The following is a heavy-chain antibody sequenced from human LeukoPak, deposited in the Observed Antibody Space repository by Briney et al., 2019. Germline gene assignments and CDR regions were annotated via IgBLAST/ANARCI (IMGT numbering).Heavy chain of an antibody. Sequence: SETLSLTCTVSGGSISSYYWSWIRQPPGKGLEWIGYIYYSGNTNYNPSLKSRVTISVDTSKNQFSLKLSSVTAADTAVYYCARDNEYFQHWGQGTLVTVSS. CDR3: ARDNEYFQH. CDR2: IYYSGNT. V-gene: IGHV4-59*01. J-gene: IGHJ1*01. CDR1: GGSISSYY.